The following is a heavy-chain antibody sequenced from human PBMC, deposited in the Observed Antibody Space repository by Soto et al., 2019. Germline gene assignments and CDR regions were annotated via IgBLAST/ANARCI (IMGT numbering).Heavy chain of an antibody. Sequence: SPPTPVNPTQTLTPTCTFSGFSLSTTGVGVGSLRQPPGKALEWLGIIYWNGDQRYSPSLKSRLTITKDPSKNQVVLTMTNMDPVDTATYHCVNPVPQLVLPYYFNYWGQGTRVTVSS. J-gene: IGHJ4*02. CDR3: VNPVPQLVLPYYFNY. CDR1: GFSLSTTGVG. CDR2: IYWNGDQ. V-gene: IGHV2-5*04. D-gene: IGHD6-13*01.